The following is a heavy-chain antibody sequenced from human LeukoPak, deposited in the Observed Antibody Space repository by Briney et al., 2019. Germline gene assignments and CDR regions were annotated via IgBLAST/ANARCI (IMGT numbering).Heavy chain of an antibody. J-gene: IGHJ4*02. CDR1: GFTFSSYA. D-gene: IGHD3-10*01. CDR2: ISGSGGST. V-gene: IGHV3-23*01. Sequence: GSLRLSCAASGFTFSSYAMSWVRQAPGKGLEWVSAISGSGGSTYYADSVKGRFTISRDNSKNTLYLQMNSLRAEDTAVYYCAKKISRITMVRGVISLDYWGQGTLVTVSS. CDR3: AKKISRITMVRGVISLDY.